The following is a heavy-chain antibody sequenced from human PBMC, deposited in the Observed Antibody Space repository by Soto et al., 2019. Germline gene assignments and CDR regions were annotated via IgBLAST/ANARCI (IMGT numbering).Heavy chain of an antibody. Sequence: SSETLSLTCTVSGGSISSYYWSWIRQPPGEGLEWIGYIYYSGSTNYNPSLKSRVTISVDTSKNRFSLKLSSVTAADTAVYYCARHRRSYSGYDLDFDYWGQGTLVTVSS. CDR2: IYYSGST. D-gene: IGHD5-12*01. V-gene: IGHV4-59*08. J-gene: IGHJ4*02. CDR1: GGSISSYY. CDR3: ARHRRSYSGYDLDFDY.